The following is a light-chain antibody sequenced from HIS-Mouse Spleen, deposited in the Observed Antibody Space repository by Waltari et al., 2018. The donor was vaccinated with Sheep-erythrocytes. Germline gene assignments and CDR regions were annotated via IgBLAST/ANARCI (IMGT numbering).Light chain of an antibody. CDR1: SSDVGGYNY. CDR3: SSYAGSNNYV. V-gene: IGLV2-8*01. J-gene: IGLJ1*01. Sequence: QSALTQPPSASGSPGQSVTISCTGTSSDVGGYNYVSWYQQHPGKAPKRMIYVVRKRPSGVADRFSGSTSGHTASLTVSGLQAEDEADYYCSSYAGSNNYVFGTGTKVTVL. CDR2: VVR.